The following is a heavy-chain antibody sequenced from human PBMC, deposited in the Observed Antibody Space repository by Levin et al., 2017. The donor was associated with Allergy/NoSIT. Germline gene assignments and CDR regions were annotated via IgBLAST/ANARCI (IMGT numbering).Heavy chain of an antibody. D-gene: IGHD6-19*01. CDR3: AKLAVAGLLLWYFDL. V-gene: IGHV3-30*18. Sequence: RAGGSLRLSCAASGFTFSSYGMHWVRQAPGKGLEWVAVISYDGSNKYYADSVKGRFTISRDNSKNTLYLQMNSLRAEDTAVYYCAKLAVAGLLLWYFDLWGRGTLVTVSS. CDR2: ISYDGSNK. CDR1: GFTFSSYG. J-gene: IGHJ2*01.